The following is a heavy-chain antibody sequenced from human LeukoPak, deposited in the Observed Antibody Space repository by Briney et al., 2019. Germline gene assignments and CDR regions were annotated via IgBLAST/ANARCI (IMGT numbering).Heavy chain of an antibody. J-gene: IGHJ4*02. CDR3: ARQDSNYVSGI. CDR2: IYPGDSDT. Sequence: GESLKISCKGSGYSFTSYWIGWVRQMPGKGLEWMGIIYPGDSDTRYSPSFQGQVTISADKSISTAYPQWSNLKASDTAMYYCARQDSNYVSGIWGQGTLVTVSS. V-gene: IGHV5-51*01. D-gene: IGHD4-4*01. CDR1: GYSFTSYW.